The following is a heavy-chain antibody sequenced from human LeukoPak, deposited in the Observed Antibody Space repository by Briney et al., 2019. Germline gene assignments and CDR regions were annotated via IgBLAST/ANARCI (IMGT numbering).Heavy chain of an antibody. CDR2: IYYSGST. V-gene: IGHV4-39*01. Sequence: SETLSLTCTVSGGSISSSSYYWGWIRQPPGKGLEWIGSIYYSGSTYYNPSLKSRVTISVDTSKNQFSLKLSSVTAADTAVYYCAATDRCSGGSCYSLGFWFDSWGQGTLVTVSS. CDR1: GGSISSSSYY. CDR3: AATDRCSGGSCYSLGFWFDS. D-gene: IGHD2-15*01. J-gene: IGHJ5*01.